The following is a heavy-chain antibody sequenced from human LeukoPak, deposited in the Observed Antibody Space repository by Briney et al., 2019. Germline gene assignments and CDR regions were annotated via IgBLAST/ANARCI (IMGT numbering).Heavy chain of an antibody. D-gene: IGHD3-16*02. V-gene: IGHV4-34*01. J-gene: IGHJ4*02. CDR2: INHSGST. CDR1: GGSFSGYY. Sequence: SETLSLTGAVYGGSFSGYYWSWIRQPPGKGLEWIGEINHSGSTNYNPSLKSRVTISVDTSKNQFSLKLSSVTAADTAVYYCARGWHYDYVWGSYRYDYFDYWGQGTLVTVSS. CDR3: ARGWHYDYVWGSYRYDYFDY.